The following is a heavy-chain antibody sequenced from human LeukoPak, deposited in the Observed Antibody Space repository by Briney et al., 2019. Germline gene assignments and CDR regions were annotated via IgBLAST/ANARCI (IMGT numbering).Heavy chain of an antibody. D-gene: IGHD6-13*01. J-gene: IGHJ3*02. CDR2: INPNSGGT. CDR3: ARGPDIAAAGSAFDI. CDR1: GYTFTSYY. Sequence: ASVKVSCKASGYTFTSYYMHWVRQAPGQGLEWMGWINPNSGGTNYAQKFQGRVTMTRDTSISTAYMELSRLRSDDTAVYYCARGPDIAAAGSAFDIWGQGTMVTVSS. V-gene: IGHV1-2*02.